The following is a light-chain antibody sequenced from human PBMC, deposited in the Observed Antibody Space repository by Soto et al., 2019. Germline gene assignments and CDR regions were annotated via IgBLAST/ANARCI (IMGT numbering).Light chain of an antibody. CDR1: QDIRKY. Sequence: DIPMTQSPSSLSASVGDRVTITCQASQDIRKYLSWYQQKPGRAPKLLIYGASILETGVPSRFSGSGYGTDFTFTISSLQPEDIATYYCQHYDHLPPFTFGPGTKVAIK. J-gene: IGKJ3*01. CDR3: QHYDHLPPFT. V-gene: IGKV1-33*01. CDR2: GAS.